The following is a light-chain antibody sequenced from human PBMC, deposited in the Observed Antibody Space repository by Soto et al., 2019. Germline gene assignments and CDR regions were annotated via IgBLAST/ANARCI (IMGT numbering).Light chain of an antibody. J-gene: IGLJ3*02. V-gene: IGLV1-44*01. CDR2: SNN. CDR3: AGWDDSLNSWV. Sequence: QSVLTQPPSASGTPGQRVTISCSGSSSNIGSNTVNWYQQLPGTAPKLLIYSNNQRPSGVPDRFSGSKSGTSASLAISGLQSEDEADYYCAGWDDSLNSWVFGGGTKLTVL. CDR1: SSNIGSNT.